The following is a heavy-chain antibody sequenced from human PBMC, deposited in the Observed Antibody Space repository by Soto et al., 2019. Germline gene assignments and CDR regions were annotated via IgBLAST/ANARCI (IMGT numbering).Heavy chain of an antibody. V-gene: IGHV2-5*01. Sequence: SGPTLVKPTQTLTLTCTFSGFSLSTSGVGVGWIRQPPGKALEWLALIYWNDDKRYSPSLKSRLTITKDTSKNQVVLTMTNMDPVDTATYYCAHTGVSMVRGVIRPFFDYWGQGTLVTVSS. CDR2: IYWNDDK. CDR3: AHTGVSMVRGVIRPFFDY. CDR1: GFSLSTSGVG. D-gene: IGHD3-10*01. J-gene: IGHJ4*02.